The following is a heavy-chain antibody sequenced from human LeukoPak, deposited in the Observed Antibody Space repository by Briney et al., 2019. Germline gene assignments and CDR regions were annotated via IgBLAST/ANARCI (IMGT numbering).Heavy chain of an antibody. D-gene: IGHD5-18*01. CDR1: GFTSGFTFSESW. V-gene: IGHV3-7*01. CDR2: IKGDASEK. Sequence: GGSLRLSCAASGFTSGFTFSESWMSWVRQAPGAGLEVVAFIKGDASEKYYGASVKGQFTISRDNAKRSLYLQMNSLRAEDTGVYYCASLDTALSSAIWGQGTLVTVSS. J-gene: IGHJ4*02. CDR3: ASLDTALSSAI.